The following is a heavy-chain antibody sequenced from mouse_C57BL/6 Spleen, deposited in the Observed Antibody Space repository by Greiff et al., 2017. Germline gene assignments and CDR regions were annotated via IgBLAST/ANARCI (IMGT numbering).Heavy chain of an antibody. V-gene: IGHV3-6*01. CDR2: ISYDGSN. CDR3: ARDGGTTVVAYYFDY. J-gene: IGHJ2*01. D-gene: IGHD1-1*01. CDR1: GYSITSGYY. Sequence: VQLKESGPGLVKPSQSLSLTCSVTGYSITSGYYWNWIRQFPGNKLEWMGYISYDGSNNYNPSLKNRISITRDTSKNQFFLKLNSVTTEDTATYYCARDGGTTVVAYYFDYWGQGTTLTVSS.